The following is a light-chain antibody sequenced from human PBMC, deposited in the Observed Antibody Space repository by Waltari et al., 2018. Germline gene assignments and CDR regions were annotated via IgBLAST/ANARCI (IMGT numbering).Light chain of an antibody. CDR1: QSVGTY. CDR3: QQRSNWTPHT. CDR2: DAS. Sequence: EVVLTQTLATMSLSPGDTATLSCRASQSVGTYLAWYQQKPGQAPRLLIYDASNRATGIPDRFRGSGSGTDFTLTISSLEAEDFAVYYCQQRSNWTPHTFGQGARLEIK. J-gene: IGKJ2*01. V-gene: IGKV3-11*01.